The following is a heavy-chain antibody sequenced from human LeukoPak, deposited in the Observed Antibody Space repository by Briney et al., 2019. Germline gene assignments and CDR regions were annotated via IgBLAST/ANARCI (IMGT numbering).Heavy chain of an antibody. J-gene: IGHJ5*02. D-gene: IGHD3-16*01. CDR2: IIPIFGTA. CDR3: ARHWGSWPPYNWFDP. CDR1: GGTFSSYA. Sequence: GASVKVSCKASGGTFSSYAISWVRQAPGQGLEWMGGIIPIFGTANYAQKFQGRVTITADESTSTAYMELSSLRSEDTAVYYCARHWGSWPPYNWFDPWGQGTLVTVSS. V-gene: IGHV1-69*13.